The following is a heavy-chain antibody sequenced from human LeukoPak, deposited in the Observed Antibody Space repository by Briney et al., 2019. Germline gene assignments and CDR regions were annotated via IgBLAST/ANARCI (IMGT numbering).Heavy chain of an antibody. CDR1: GGSISSSSYY. Sequence: SETLSLTCTVSGGSISSSSYYWGWIRQPPGKGLEWIGSIYSGSTYYNPSLKSRVTISVDTSKNQFSLKLSSVTAADTAVYYCAREISSSWYGGVYYFDYWGQGTLVTVSS. D-gene: IGHD6-13*01. V-gene: IGHV4-39*02. CDR3: AREISSSWYGGVYYFDY. CDR2: IYSGST. J-gene: IGHJ4*02.